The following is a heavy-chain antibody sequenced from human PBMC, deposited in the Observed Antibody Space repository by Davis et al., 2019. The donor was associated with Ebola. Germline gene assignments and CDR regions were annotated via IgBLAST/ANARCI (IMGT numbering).Heavy chain of an antibody. CDR2: INPSGGST. CDR1: GYTFTSYY. D-gene: IGHD6-6*01. Sequence: ASVKVSCKASGYTFTSYYMHWVRQAPGQGLEWMGIINPSGGSTSYAQKFQGRVTMTRDTSTSTAYMELSSLRSEDTAVYYCAEGRYSSSSLYYYYGMDVWGQGTTVTVSS. CDR3: AEGRYSSSSLYYYYGMDV. J-gene: IGHJ6*02. V-gene: IGHV1-46*01.